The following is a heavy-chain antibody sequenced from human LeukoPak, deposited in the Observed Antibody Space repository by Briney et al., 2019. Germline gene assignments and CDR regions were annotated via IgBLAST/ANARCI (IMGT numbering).Heavy chain of an antibody. Sequence: SETLSLTCTVSGGSISSSSYYWGWIRQPPGKGLEWIGSIYYSGSTYYNPSLKSRVTISVDTSKNQFSLKLSSVTAADTAVYYCAKSYSNYVYYYYYMDVWGKGTTVTVSS. CDR2: IYYSGST. CDR3: AKSYSNYVYYYYYMDV. CDR1: GGSISSSSYY. D-gene: IGHD4-11*01. V-gene: IGHV4-39*01. J-gene: IGHJ6*03.